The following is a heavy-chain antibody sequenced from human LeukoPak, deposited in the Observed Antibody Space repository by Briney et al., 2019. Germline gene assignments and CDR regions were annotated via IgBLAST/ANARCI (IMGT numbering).Heavy chain of an antibody. J-gene: IGHJ4*02. Sequence: GASVKVSCKASGYTFTGYYMHWVRQAPGQGLGWMGWINPNSGGTNYAQKFQGRVTMTRDTSISTAYMELSRLRSDDTAVYYCARGSYYYDSSGYPSSVYFDYWGQGTLVTVSS. CDR2: INPNSGGT. D-gene: IGHD3-22*01. CDR3: ARGSYYYDSSGYPSSVYFDY. CDR1: GYTFTGYY. V-gene: IGHV1-2*02.